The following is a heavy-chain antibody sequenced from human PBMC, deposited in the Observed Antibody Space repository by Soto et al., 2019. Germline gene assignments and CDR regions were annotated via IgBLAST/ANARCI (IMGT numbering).Heavy chain of an antibody. CDR2: ISHDGRVT. CDR3: ASVRYGDSQYFDY. V-gene: IGHV3-30*04. Sequence: QVQLVESGGGMVQPGTSLRLSCAASGFTFNSLSLHWVRQRPDKGLEWVAVISHDGRVTFYADFVKGRFTVSRDNSKNTIYLHVNSLRAEDTAAYYCASVRYGDSQYFDYWGQGTLVTVSS. CDR1: GFTFNSLS. J-gene: IGHJ4*02. D-gene: IGHD2-21*02.